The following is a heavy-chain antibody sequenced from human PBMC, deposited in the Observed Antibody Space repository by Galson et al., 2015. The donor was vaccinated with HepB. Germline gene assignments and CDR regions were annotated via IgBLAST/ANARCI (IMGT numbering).Heavy chain of an antibody. Sequence: SLRLSCAASGFTFSSYAIHWVRQAPGKGLEWVAVISYDGSNKYYADSVKGRFTISRDISKNTLYLQMNSLRAEDTAVYYCASSVVSGSYHLSYWGQGTLVTVSS. J-gene: IGHJ4*02. CDR2: ISYDGSNK. D-gene: IGHD1-26*01. CDR1: GFTFSSYA. CDR3: ASSVVSGSYHLSY. V-gene: IGHV3-30-3*01.